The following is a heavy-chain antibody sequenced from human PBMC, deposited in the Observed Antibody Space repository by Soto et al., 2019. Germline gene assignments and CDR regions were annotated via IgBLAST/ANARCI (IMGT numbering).Heavy chain of an antibody. Sequence: PGGSLRLSCAASGFTFSSYAMSWVRQAPGKGLEWVSAISGSGGSTYYADSVKGRFTISRDNSKNTLYLQMNSLRAEDTAVYYCATISGGSSGTYYYMDVWGKGTTVTVSS. V-gene: IGHV3-23*01. J-gene: IGHJ6*03. D-gene: IGHD2-15*01. CDR3: ATISGGSSGTYYYMDV. CDR1: GFTFSSYA. CDR2: ISGSGGST.